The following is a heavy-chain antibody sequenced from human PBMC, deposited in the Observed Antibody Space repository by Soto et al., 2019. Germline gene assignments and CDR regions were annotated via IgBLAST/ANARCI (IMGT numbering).Heavy chain of an antibody. CDR1: GFTFSSYG. CDR3: ARKAGGSYNNPLDY. CDR2: IWYDGSNK. V-gene: IGHV3-33*01. Sequence: QVQLVESGGGVVQPGRSLRLSCAASGFTFSSYGMHWVRQAPGKGLEWVAVIWYDGSNKYYADSVKGRFTISRDNSKNTLYLQMNSLRAEDTAVYYCARKAGGSYNNPLDYWGQGTLVTVSP. J-gene: IGHJ4*02. D-gene: IGHD1-26*01.